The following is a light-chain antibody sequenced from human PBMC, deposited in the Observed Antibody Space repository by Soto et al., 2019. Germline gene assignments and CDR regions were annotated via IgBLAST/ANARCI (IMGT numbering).Light chain of an antibody. CDR2: EVS. CDR3: SSYTSSSTVV. J-gene: IGLJ2*01. Sequence: QSALTQPPSVSGSPGQSVTMSCTGTSSDVGSYDRVSWYQQPPGTAPKLMIYEVSNRPSGVPDRFSGSKSGNTASLTISGLQAEDEADYYCSSYTSSSTVVFGGGPKLTVL. CDR1: SSDVGSYDR. V-gene: IGLV2-18*02.